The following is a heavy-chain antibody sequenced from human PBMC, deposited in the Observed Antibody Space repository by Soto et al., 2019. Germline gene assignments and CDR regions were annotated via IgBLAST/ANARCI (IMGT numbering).Heavy chain of an antibody. CDR2: IKQDGSEK. CDR1: GVTFSSYS. J-gene: IGHJ6*03. V-gene: IGHV3-7*01. D-gene: IGHD3-16*02. Sequence: PGGSLRLSCAASGVTFSSYSMSWVRQAPGKGLEWVANIKQDGSEKYYVDSVKGRFTISRDNAKNSLYLQMNSLRAEDTAVYYCARDHDDYIWGSYRQPLYYYMDVWGKGTTVTVSS. CDR3: ARDHDDYIWGSYRQPLYYYMDV.